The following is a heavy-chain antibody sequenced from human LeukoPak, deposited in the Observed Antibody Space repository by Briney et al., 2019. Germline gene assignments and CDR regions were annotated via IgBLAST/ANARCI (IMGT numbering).Heavy chain of an antibody. V-gene: IGHV1-2*02. CDR1: GYTFTGYY. CDR3: ARDILTDDAFDI. CDR2: INPNSGGT. Sequence: ASVKVSCTASGYTFTGYYMHWVRQAPGQGLEWMGWINPNSGGTNYAQKFQGRVTMTRDTSISTAYMELSRLRSDDTAVYYCARDILTDDAFDIWGQGTMVTISS. J-gene: IGHJ3*02. D-gene: IGHD7-27*01.